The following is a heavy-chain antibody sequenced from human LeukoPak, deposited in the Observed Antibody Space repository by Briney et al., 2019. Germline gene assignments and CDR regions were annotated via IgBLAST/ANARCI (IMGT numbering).Heavy chain of an antibody. J-gene: IGHJ4*02. Sequence: GGALRLSCSASGYTFTTYAMTGVGQPPGRGGEGVSGISGTGETTSYADSVKGRFTISSDNSKDTLFLQMNSLRAEHTAIYYCAKASAFYFDTSGYPIPHYYDFWGQGTLVTVSS. CDR2: ISGTGETT. CDR1: GYTFTTYA. CDR3: AKASAFYFDTSGYPIPHYYDF. V-gene: IGHV3-23*01. D-gene: IGHD3-22*01.